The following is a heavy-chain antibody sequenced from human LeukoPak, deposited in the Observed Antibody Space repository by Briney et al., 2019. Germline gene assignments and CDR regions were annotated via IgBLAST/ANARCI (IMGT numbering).Heavy chain of an antibody. CDR3: TTTPHRRVYGSGSKAP. CDR2: IKSKTDGGTT. Sequence: GGSLRLSCAASGFTFSNAWMSWVRQAPGKGLEWVGRIKSKTDGGTTDYAAPVKGRFTISRDDSKNTLYLQMNSLNTEDTAVYYCTTTPHRRVYGSGSKAPGGQGTLVTVSS. CDR1: GFTFSNAW. D-gene: IGHD3-10*01. V-gene: IGHV3-15*01. J-gene: IGHJ4*02.